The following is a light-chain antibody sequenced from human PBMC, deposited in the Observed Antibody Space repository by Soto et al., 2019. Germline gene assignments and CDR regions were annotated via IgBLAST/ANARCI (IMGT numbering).Light chain of an antibody. J-gene: IGKJ1*01. CDR3: QLSYSTPTT. CDR2: GAS. CDR1: QSISSH. V-gene: IGKV1-39*01. Sequence: DIQMTHSPSSLSASVGDRVTITCLASQSISSHLNWYQQKAGKAPKLLISGASSLESGVPSRFSGSGSGTDFTLTISSLQPEDFATYYCQLSYSTPTTFGQGTKVDIK.